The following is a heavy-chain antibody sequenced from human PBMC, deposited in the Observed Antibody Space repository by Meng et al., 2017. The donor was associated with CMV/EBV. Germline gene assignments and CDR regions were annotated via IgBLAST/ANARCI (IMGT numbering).Heavy chain of an antibody. D-gene: IGHD6-6*01. CDR1: GGNIISPA. V-gene: IGHV1-69*05. CDR2: MIPIYGTA. J-gene: IGHJ4*02. CDR3: ARASVGSSSHPYFDY. Sequence: SVKVSCKASGGNIISPAISWVRQAPGQGLEWVGGMIPIYGTAKYAKKFKGRVTITTDESTNTAHMELSSLRSEDTAVYYCARASVGSSSHPYFDYWGQGTLVTVSS.